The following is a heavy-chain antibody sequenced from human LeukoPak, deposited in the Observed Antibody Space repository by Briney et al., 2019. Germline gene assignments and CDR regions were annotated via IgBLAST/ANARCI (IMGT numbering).Heavy chain of an antibody. CDR2: ITNSGENT. CDR1: GFSFPYG. J-gene: IGHJ6*03. Sequence: PGGSLRLSCEASGFSFPYGMSWVRQAPGKGLEWVSGITNSGENTYYADSVKGRFTISRDNSKNTLYLQMNSLRAEDTAVYYCARDRKRTLYYYYYYMDVWGKGTTVTISS. V-gene: IGHV3-23*01. CDR3: ARDRKRTLYYYYYYMDV.